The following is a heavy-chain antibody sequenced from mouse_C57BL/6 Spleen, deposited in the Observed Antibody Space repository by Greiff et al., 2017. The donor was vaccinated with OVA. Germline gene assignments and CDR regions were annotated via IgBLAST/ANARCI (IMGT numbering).Heavy chain of an antibody. Sequence: EVQVVESEGGLVQPGSSMKLSCTASGFTFSDYYMAWVRQVPEKGLEWVANINYDGSSTYYLDSLKSRFIISRDNAKNILYLQMSSLKSEDTATYYCARAYYSNCVDYFGYWGQGTTLTVSS. J-gene: IGHJ2*01. CDR2: INYDGSST. CDR3: ARAYYSNCVDYFGY. CDR1: GFTFSDYY. D-gene: IGHD2-5*01. V-gene: IGHV5-16*01.